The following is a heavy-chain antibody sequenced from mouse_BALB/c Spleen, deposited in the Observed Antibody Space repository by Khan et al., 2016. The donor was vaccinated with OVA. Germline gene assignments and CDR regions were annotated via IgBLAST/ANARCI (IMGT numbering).Heavy chain of an antibody. CDR1: GFSLTSYG. D-gene: IGHD2-3*01. V-gene: IGHV2-6*02. J-gene: IGHJ4*01. CDR2: IWSDGST. Sequence: QIQLVQSGPGLVAPSQSLSITCTVSGFSLTSYGVHWVRQPPGKGLEWLVVIWSDGSTNYNSDLKSRLSISKDNSKSQVFLKMNSLQTDDTAIYYCARWFDGYSSLYAMDYWGQGTSVTVSS. CDR3: ARWFDGYSSLYAMDY.